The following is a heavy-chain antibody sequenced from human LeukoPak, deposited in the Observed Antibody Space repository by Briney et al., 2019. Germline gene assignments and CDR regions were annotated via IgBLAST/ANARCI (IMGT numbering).Heavy chain of an antibody. CDR1: GFTFSSFA. Sequence: GGSLRLSCAASGFTFSSFAMSWVRRAPGKGLEWVSSISSSSSYIYYADSVKGRFTISRDNAKNSLYLQMNSLRAEDTAAYYCAREIVGATPPDYWGQGTLVTVSS. CDR3: AREIVGATPPDY. V-gene: IGHV3-21*01. CDR2: ISSSSSYI. D-gene: IGHD1-26*01. J-gene: IGHJ4*02.